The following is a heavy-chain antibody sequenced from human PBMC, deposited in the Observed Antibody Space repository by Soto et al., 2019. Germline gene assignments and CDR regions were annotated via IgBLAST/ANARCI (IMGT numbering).Heavy chain of an antibody. CDR3: AAELGFGKLSVV. V-gene: IGHV1-69*01. J-gene: IGHJ6*02. Sequence: QVQVVQSGVEVRRPGSSVKVSCKASGDTFKNCVISWVRQAPGQGLEWMGGIIALFGTTDFAQRFQGRLTITTDESTTTAYMELSRLRSEATATYYCAAELGFGKLSVVWGQGTTVIVSS. CDR2: IIALFGTT. CDR1: GDTFKNCV. D-gene: IGHD3-10*01.